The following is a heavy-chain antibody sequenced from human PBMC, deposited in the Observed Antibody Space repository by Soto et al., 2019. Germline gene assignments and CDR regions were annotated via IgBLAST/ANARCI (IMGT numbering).Heavy chain of an antibody. V-gene: IGHV4-4*07. Sequence: ETLSLTCTVSGASISGFYWSWIRKSAGKGLEWIGRIYATGTTDYNPSLKSRVMMSVDTSKKQFSLKLRSVTAADTAVYYCVRDGTKTLRDWFDPWGQGISVNVSS. CDR3: VRDGTKTLRDWFDP. CDR1: GASISGFY. J-gene: IGHJ5*02. D-gene: IGHD1-1*01. CDR2: IYATGTT.